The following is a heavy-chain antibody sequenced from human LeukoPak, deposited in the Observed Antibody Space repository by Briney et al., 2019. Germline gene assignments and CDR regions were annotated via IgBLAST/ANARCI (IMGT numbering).Heavy chain of an antibody. V-gene: IGHV3-21*01. Sequence: GGSLRLSCAASGFTFSSYSMNWVRQAPGKGLEWLSSISSSNFYTYYADLIKGRFTISRDDAKNSLYLQMNSLRAEDTAVYCCARVLDGYNLSPCDYWGQGTLVTVSS. J-gene: IGHJ4*02. D-gene: IGHD5-24*01. CDR2: ISSSNFYT. CDR1: GFTFSSYS. CDR3: ARVLDGYNLSPCDY.